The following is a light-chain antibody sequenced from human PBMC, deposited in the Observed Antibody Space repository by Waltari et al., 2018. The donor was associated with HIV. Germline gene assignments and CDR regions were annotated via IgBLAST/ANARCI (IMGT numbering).Light chain of an antibody. CDR1: SSDVGGYNF. CDR3: SSYTSSSTLV. Sequence: QSALTQPASVSGSPGQSITISCTGTSSDVGGYNFVSWFQQHPGKAPKVMIYEVRNRPSGVSNRFSGSKSGNTAALTISGLQAEDEADYYCSSYTSSSTLVFGGGTKLTVL. J-gene: IGLJ2*01. V-gene: IGLV2-14*01. CDR2: EVR.